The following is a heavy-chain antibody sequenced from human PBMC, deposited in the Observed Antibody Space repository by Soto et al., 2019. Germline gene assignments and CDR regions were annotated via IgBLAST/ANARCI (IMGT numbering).Heavy chain of an antibody. D-gene: IGHD1-1*01. V-gene: IGHV3-13*04. CDR3: GRAQSRNWNARGYGIDV. CDR1: GFSLSSYD. CDR2: FGSGGDR. Sequence: EVRLVESGGGLLPPGTSVRLSCAAPGFSLSSYDLHWVRQVPEKRLEWVAFFGSGGDRHYSASVKGRFTISRDSAKKSFYLQMNSLKVGDTAVYYCGRAQSRNWNARGYGIDVWGQGTTVIVSS. J-gene: IGHJ6*02.